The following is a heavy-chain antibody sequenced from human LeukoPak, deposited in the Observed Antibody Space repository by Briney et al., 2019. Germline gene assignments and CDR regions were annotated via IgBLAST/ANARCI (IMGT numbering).Heavy chain of an antibody. J-gene: IGHJ4*02. CDR2: ISSSSSYI. D-gene: IGHD4-17*01. CDR1: GFTFSSYS. CDR3: ARATDGDYVPY. V-gene: IGHV3-21*01. Sequence: GGSLRLSCAASGFTFSSYSMNWVRQAPGKGLEWVSSISSSSSYINYADSVKGRFTISRDNAKNSLYLQMNSLRAEDTAVYYCARATDGDYVPYWGQGTLVTVSS.